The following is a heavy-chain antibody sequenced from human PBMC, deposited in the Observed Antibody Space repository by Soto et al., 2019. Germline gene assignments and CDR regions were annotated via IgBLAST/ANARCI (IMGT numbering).Heavy chain of an antibody. CDR2: ISSSGSTI. D-gene: IGHD2-15*01. Sequence: GGSLRLSCAASGFTFSSYEMNWVRQAPGKGLEWVSYISSSGSTIYYADSVKGRFTISRDNAKNSLYLQMNSLRAEDTAVYFCAKDGVDHNSVWDPFDIWGQGTLVTVSS. V-gene: IGHV3-48*03. CDR1: GFTFSSYE. CDR3: AKDGVDHNSVWDPFDI. J-gene: IGHJ3*02.